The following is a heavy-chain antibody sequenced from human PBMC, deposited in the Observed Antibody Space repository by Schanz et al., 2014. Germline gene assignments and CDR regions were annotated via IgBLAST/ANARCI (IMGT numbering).Heavy chain of an antibody. CDR1: GFTFSSYS. Sequence: EVQLVESGGGLVQPGGSLRLSCTASGFTFSSYSMNWVRQARGKGREWVSAMNESHSTIYYADSVRGRFTISRDNAENTLCLQMISLRAEDTAVYYCARKVVATIGGYYDNWGQGTLVIVSS. J-gene: IGHJ4*02. CDR3: ARKVVATIGGYYDN. V-gene: IGHV3-23*04. CDR2: MNESHSTI. D-gene: IGHD5-12*01.